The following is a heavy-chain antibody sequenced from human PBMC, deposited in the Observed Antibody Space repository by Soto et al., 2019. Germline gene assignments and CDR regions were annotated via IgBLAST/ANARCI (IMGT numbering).Heavy chain of an antibody. CDR3: VRDRADFSSTYYHYFSV. CDR2: IYITGTT. CDR1: GTSIRHFY. D-gene: IGHD2-2*01. J-gene: IGHJ2*01. V-gene: IGHV4-4*07. Sequence: PSETLSLTCKVSGTSIRHFYWTWIRQTAGKGLEWIGRIYITGTTSPNPSLKSRVTMSMDASKNEFSLNLTSVTAADTAVYYCVRDRADFSSTYYHYFSVWGRGIQVTVSS.